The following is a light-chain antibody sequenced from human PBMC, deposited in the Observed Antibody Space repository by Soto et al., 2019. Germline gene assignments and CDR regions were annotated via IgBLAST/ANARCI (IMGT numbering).Light chain of an antibody. CDR3: QQSYTTPYT. Sequence: DIQMTQSPSSLSASVGDRVTITCRASQSISNFLNWYQQKPGKAPELLIYAASSLHSGVPSRFSGSGSGTNFTLNISSLQPEDFATYSGQQSYTTPYTFGQGTKLEIK. CDR1: QSISNF. J-gene: IGKJ2*01. V-gene: IGKV1-39*01. CDR2: AAS.